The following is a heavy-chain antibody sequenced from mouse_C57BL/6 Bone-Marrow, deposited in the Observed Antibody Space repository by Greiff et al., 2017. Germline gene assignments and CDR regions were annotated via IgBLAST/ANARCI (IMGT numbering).Heavy chain of an antibody. J-gene: IGHJ1*03. V-gene: IGHV5-17*01. CDR3: ARREWLRRDWYFDV. D-gene: IGHD2-2*01. Sequence: EVKVVESGGGLVKPGGSLKLSCAASGFTFSDYGMHWVRQAPEKGLEWVAYISSGSSTIYYADTVKGRFTISRDNAKNTLFLQMTSLRSEDTAMYYWARREWLRRDWYFDVWGTGTTVTVSS. CDR2: ISSGSSTI. CDR1: GFTFSDYG.